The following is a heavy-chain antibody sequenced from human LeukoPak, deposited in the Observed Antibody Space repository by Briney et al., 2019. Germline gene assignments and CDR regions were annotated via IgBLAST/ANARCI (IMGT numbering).Heavy chain of an antibody. CDR1: GFTFSSYW. D-gene: IGHD3-10*01. CDR2: IKQDGSEK. J-gene: IGHJ4*02. V-gene: IGHV3-7*03. Sequence: PGGSLRLSCAASGFTFSSYWMSWVRQAPGKGLEWVANIKQDGSEKYYVDPVKGRFTISRDNAKNSLYLQMNSLRAEDTAVYYCARAPNGSGSSVDYWGQGTLVTVSS. CDR3: ARAPNGSGSSVDY.